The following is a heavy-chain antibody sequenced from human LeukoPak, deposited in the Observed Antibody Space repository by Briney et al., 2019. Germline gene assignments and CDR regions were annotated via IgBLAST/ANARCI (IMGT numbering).Heavy chain of an antibody. CDR2: INAGNGNT. Sequence: ASVKVSCKASGYTFTSYAMHWVRQAPGQRLEWMGWINAGNGNTKYSQKFQGRVPITRDTSASTAYMELSSLRSEDTAVYYCARSLHYYGSGSPPVAWFDPWGQGTLVTVSS. CDR1: GYTFTSYA. V-gene: IGHV1-3*01. D-gene: IGHD3-10*01. CDR3: ARSLHYYGSGSPPVAWFDP. J-gene: IGHJ5*02.